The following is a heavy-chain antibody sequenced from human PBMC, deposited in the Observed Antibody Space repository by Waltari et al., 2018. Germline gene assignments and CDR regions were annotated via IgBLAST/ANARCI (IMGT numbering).Heavy chain of an antibody. CDR3: AREREGGIRGQYGLDV. CDR1: GGSSSRGDL. Sequence: QVQLQESGPGLVKPSGTLSLTCAVSGGSSSRGDLWGWVRQPHGKGLEWIGDIYHSGTTNYNPSLESRVTISIDNPKNHFSLKLRSVTAADTAMYYCAREREGGIRGQYGLDVWGQGTTVTVSS. V-gene: IGHV4-4*02. D-gene: IGHD3-16*02. CDR2: IYHSGTT. J-gene: IGHJ6*02.